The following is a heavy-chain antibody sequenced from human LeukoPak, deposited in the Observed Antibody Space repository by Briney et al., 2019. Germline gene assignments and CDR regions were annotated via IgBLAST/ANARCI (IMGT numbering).Heavy chain of an antibody. V-gene: IGHV4-39*07. D-gene: IGHD6-6*01. CDR3: ARGDTVAARPGRFDY. CDR2: IYYGGST. J-gene: IGHJ4*02. CDR1: GGSITSSKYY. Sequence: SETLSLTCTVSGGSITSSKYYWGWIRQPPGKGLEWIGNIYYGGSTYYNPSLKSRVTISVDTSKNQFSLKLSSVTAADTAVYYCARGDTVAARPGRFDYWGQGTLVTVSS.